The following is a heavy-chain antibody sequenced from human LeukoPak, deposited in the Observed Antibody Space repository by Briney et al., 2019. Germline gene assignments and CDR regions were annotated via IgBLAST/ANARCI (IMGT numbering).Heavy chain of an antibody. Sequence: GGSLRLSCAASGFTFSSYWMHWVRQAPGKGLVWVSRINSDGSSTSYADSVKGRFTISRDNSKNTLYLQMNSLRAEDTAVYYCAKDVSPPYSSGWYRSFDYWGQGTLVTVSS. CDR1: GFTFSSYW. V-gene: IGHV3-74*01. CDR3: AKDVSPPYSSGWYRSFDY. CDR2: INSDGSST. J-gene: IGHJ4*02. D-gene: IGHD6-19*01.